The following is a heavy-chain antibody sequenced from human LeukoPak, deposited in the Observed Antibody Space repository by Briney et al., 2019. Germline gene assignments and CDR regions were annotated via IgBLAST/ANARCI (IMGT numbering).Heavy chain of an antibody. D-gene: IGHD7-27*01. CDR1: GFTFTSYG. CDR2: ISTYNGNT. J-gene: IGHJ4*02. Sequence: GGSLRLSCAASGFTFTSYGISWVRQAPGQGLEWLGWISTYNGNTHYAQKLQGRVTMTTDTSTTTAYMELRSLRSDDTAVYYRARDYRTGFDYWGQGTLVTVSS. CDR3: ARDYRTGFDY. V-gene: IGHV1-18*01.